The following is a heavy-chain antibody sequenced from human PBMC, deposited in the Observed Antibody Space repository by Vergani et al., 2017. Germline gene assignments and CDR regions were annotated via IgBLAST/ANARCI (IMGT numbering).Heavy chain of an antibody. V-gene: IGHV3-30-3*01. D-gene: IGHD3-3*01. CDR3: ARDAYDFWSGYYYYYMDV. Sequence: QVQLVESGGGVVQPGRSLRLSCAASGFTFSSYAMHWVRQAPGKGLEWVAVISYDGSNKYYADSVKGRFTISRDNSKNTLYLQMNSLRAEDTAVYYCARDAYDFWSGYYYYYMDVWGKGP. CDR1: GFTFSSYA. J-gene: IGHJ6*03. CDR2: ISYDGSNK.